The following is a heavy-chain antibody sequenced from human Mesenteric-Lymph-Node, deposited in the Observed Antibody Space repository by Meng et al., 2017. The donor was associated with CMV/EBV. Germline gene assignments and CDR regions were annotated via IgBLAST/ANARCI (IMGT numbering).Heavy chain of an antibody. CDR1: GGSVSSGSYY. Sequence: SETLSLTCTVSGGSVSSGSYYWSWIRQPPGKGLEWIGYIYYSGSTNYNPSLKSRVTISVDTSKNQFSLKLSSVTAADTALYYCARDGSKYYYYAMDVWGQGTTVTVSS. D-gene: IGHD1-14*01. J-gene: IGHJ6*02. V-gene: IGHV4-61*01. CDR3: ARDGSKYYYYAMDV. CDR2: IYYSGST.